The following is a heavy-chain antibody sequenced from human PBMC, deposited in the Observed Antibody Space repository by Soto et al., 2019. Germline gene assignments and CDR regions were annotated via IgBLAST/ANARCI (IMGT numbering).Heavy chain of an antibody. V-gene: IGHV4-59*12. CDR3: ARAAKALGRYYFDY. D-gene: IGHD3-16*01. J-gene: IGHJ4*02. Sequence: PSETLSLTCTVSGGSITGYYWSWIRQPPGKGLEWIGYINYSGYTRYNPSLTSRVTISVDKSNNQFSLKLSSVTAADTAVYYCARAAKALGRYYFDYWGQGTLVTVTS. CDR1: GGSITGYY. CDR2: INYSGYT.